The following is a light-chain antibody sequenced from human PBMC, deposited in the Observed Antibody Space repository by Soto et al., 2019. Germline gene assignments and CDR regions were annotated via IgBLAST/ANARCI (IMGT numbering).Light chain of an antibody. CDR1: SSDIGGYNY. Sequence: QSALTQPASVSGSPGQSITMSCTGTSSDIGGYNYVSWYQQHPGKAPKLMIYDVTNRPSGVSNRFSGSKSGYTASLTISGLQADDDPDYYCCSSTRSNSPFLFVTGTKLTLL. V-gene: IGLV2-14*01. J-gene: IGLJ1*01. CDR3: CSSTRSNSPFL. CDR2: DVT.